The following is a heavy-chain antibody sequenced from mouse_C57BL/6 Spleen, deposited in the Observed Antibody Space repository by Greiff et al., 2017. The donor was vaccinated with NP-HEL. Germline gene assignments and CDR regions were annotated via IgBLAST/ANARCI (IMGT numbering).Heavy chain of an antibody. CDR3: ARPSLLSNWGARGDY. V-gene: IGHV1-64*01. D-gene: IGHD4-1*01. CDR2: IHPNSGST. Sequence: QVQLQQPGAELVKPGASVKLSCKASGYTFTSYWMHWVKQRPGQGLEWIGMIHPNSGSTNYNEKFKSKATLTVDKSSSTAYMQLSSLTSEDSAVYYCARPSLLSNWGARGDYWGQGTTLTVSS. J-gene: IGHJ2*01. CDR1: GYTFTSYW.